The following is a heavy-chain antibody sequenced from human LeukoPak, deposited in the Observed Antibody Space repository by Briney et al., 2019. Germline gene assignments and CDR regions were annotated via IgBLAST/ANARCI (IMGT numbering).Heavy chain of an antibody. D-gene: IGHD3-22*01. V-gene: IGHV3-30-3*01. Sequence: GGSLRLSCAASGFTFSNYAMHWVRQAPGKGLEWVAVISYDGSNKYYADSVKGRFTISRDNSKNTLYLQMNSLRAGDTAVYYCARDLGMIVVERIDYWGQGTLVTVSS. CDR1: GFTFSNYA. J-gene: IGHJ4*02. CDR2: ISYDGSNK. CDR3: ARDLGMIVVERIDY.